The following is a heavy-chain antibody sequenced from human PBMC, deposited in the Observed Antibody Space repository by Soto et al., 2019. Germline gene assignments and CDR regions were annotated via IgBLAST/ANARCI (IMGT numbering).Heavy chain of an antibody. J-gene: IGHJ3*01. CDR2: ISGSGGST. CDR1: GFPFSTYA. V-gene: IGHV3-23*01. D-gene: IGHD3-22*01. Sequence: PGESLKISCEVAGFPFSTYAMNWVRQAPGRGLEWVSTISGSGGSTYYADSVKGRFTISRDNSKDTLHLQMNSLRGEDTAIYYCAKVSYGEDSSGYRPVAYDVWGQGTMVTVSS. CDR3: AKVSYGEDSSGYRPVAYDV.